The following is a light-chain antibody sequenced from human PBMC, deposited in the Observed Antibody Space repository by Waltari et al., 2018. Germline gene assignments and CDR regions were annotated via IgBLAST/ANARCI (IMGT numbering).Light chain of an antibody. V-gene: IGLV1-40*01. CDR1: SSNIGAGYD. J-gene: IGLJ3*02. CDR3: QSYDSSLSGLGV. Sequence: QSVLTQPPSVSGAPGQRVTISCTGSSSNIGAGYDVHWYQQLPGTAPKLLIYGNLNRPSGVPDRFSGSKSGTSASLAITGLQAEDEADYYCQSYDSSLSGLGVFGGGTKLTVL. CDR2: GNL.